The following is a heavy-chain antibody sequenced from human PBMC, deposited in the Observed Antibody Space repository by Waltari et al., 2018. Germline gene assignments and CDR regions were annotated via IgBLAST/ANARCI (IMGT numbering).Heavy chain of an antibody. D-gene: IGHD4-17*01. CDR3: AKERLTVATESFDS. CDR1: GFIFRTYG. V-gene: IGHV3-23*01. J-gene: IGHJ4*02. Sequence: EVQLLESGGGLVQPGGSLRLSCAASGFIFRTYGMTWVRQAQGKGLEWVAGISDSGGKTFYADSAKGRFTISRDNSQKTLYLQMNGLGVDDTAVYFCAKERLTVATESFDSWGQGTLVTVSS. CDR2: ISDSGGKT.